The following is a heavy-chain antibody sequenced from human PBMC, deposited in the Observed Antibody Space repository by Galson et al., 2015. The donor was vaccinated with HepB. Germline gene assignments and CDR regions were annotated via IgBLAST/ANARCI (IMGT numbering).Heavy chain of an antibody. Sequence: SLRLSCAASGFTFSSYGMHWVRQAPGKGLEWVAVIWYDGSNKYYADSVKGRFTISRDDSKNTLYLQMNSLRAEDTAVYYCARAGGGRGQQLNYYYYYGMDVWGQGTTVTVSS. CDR1: GFTFSSYG. CDR2: IWYDGSNK. J-gene: IGHJ6*02. CDR3: ARAGGGRGQQLNYYYYYGMDV. D-gene: IGHD6-13*01. V-gene: IGHV3-33*08.